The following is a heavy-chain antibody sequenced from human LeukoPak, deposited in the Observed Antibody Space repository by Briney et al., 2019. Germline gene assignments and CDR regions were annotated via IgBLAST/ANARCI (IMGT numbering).Heavy chain of an antibody. CDR2: ISSSANTI. CDR3: ARNPPPTYSSGWYGYFDH. D-gene: IGHD6-19*01. Sequence: PGGSLRLSCVASGFTFSSNEMNWVRQAPGKGLEGVSYISSSANTIYYADSVKGRFTISRDNAKNSLYLQMTSLRAEDTAVYYCARNPPPTYSSGWYGYFDHWGQGTLVTVSS. CDR1: GFTFSSNE. J-gene: IGHJ4*02. V-gene: IGHV3-48*03.